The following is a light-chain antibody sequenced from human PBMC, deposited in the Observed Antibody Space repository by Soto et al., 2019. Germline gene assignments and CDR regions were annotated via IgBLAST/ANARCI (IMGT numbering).Light chain of an antibody. V-gene: IGKV3-11*01. Sequence: EIVLTQSPATLSLSPGERANLSCRASQSVNSYLAWYQQKPGQGPRLLIYDASNRATGIPARFSGSGSGTDFTLTISSLEPEDLAVYYCQQRSNWPPAFSGGTKVEIK. CDR2: DAS. CDR3: QQRSNWPPA. CDR1: QSVNSY. J-gene: IGKJ4*01.